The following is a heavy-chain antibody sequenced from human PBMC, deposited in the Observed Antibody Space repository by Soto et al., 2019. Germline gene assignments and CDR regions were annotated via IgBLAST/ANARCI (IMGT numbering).Heavy chain of an antibody. CDR2: VYYSGST. J-gene: IGHJ5*02. Sequence: SETLSLTCTVSGGSISSGDYYWNWIRQPPGKGLEWLGYVYYSGSTYYNPSLKSRVFMSLDTSKNQFSLELSSVTAADTAVYYCARDRRFVVQPAAIQVSLGFDPWGQGTLVTVSS. CDR3: ARDRRFVVQPAAIQVSLGFDP. CDR1: GGSISSGDYY. D-gene: IGHD2-2*02. V-gene: IGHV4-30-4*01.